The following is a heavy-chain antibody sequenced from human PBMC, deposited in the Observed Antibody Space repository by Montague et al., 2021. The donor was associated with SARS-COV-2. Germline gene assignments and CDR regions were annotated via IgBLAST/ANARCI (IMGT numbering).Heavy chain of an antibody. V-gene: IGHV4-4*07. CDR1: GGSITGFS. Sequence: SETLSLTCAVSGGSITGFSWSWVPQPAGKGLEWIGRVTTSGTTNHSPSLRSRVTMSVDTSKNQFSLNLNSVTAADTAIYYCARTPTRPLSLDSWGQGTLVTVSS. CDR2: VTTSGTT. J-gene: IGHJ4*02. D-gene: IGHD6-6*01. CDR3: ARTPTRPLSLDS.